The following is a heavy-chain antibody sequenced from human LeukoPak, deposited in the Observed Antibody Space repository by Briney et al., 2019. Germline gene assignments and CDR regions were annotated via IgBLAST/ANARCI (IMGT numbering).Heavy chain of an antibody. CDR3: ARGPQNTAMVWELDY. V-gene: IGHV1-69*05. J-gene: IGHJ4*02. CDR1: GYTFTDYY. D-gene: IGHD5-18*01. CDR2: IIPIFGTA. Sequence: SVKVSCKTSGYTFTDYYLYWVRQAPGQGLEWMGGIIPIFGTANYAQKFQGRVTITTDESTSTAYMELSSLRSEDTAVYYCARGPQNTAMVWELDYWGQGTLATVSS.